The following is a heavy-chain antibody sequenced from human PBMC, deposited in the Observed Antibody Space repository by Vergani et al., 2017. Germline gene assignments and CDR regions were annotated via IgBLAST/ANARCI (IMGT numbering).Heavy chain of an antibody. J-gene: IGHJ4*02. CDR1: GGSISSSSYY. CDR2: IYYSGST. V-gene: IGHV4-39*07. D-gene: IGHD5-24*01. CDR3: AREKDGYNYVFDY. Sequence: QLRLQESGPGLVKPSETLSLTCTVSGGSISSSSYYWGWIRQPPGKGLEWIGSIYYSGSTNYNPSLKSRVTISVDTSKNQLSLKLSSVTAADTAVYYCAREKDGYNYVFDYWGQGTLVTVSS.